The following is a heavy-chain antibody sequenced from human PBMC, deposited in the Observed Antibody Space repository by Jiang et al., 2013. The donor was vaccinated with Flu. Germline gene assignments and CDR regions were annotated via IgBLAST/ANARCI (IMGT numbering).Heavy chain of an antibody. V-gene: IGHV1-3*01. CDR3: ARGLLTYYYGSGSYDY. J-gene: IGHJ4*02. Sequence: SGAEVKKPGASVKVSCKASGYTFTSYAMHWVRQAPGQRLEWMGWINAGNGNTKYSQKFQGRVTITRDTSASTAYMELSSLRSEDTAVYYCARGLLTYYYGSGSYDYWGQGTLVTVSS. CDR1: GYTFTSYA. CDR2: INAGNGNT. D-gene: IGHD3-10*01.